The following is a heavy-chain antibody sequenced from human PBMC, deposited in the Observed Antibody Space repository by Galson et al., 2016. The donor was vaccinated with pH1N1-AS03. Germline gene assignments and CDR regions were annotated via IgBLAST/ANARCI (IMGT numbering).Heavy chain of an antibody. J-gene: IGHJ5*02. CDR1: GFTFSSYA. V-gene: IGHV3-64*01. D-gene: IGHD3-22*01. CDR2: ISGNGFST. Sequence: SLRLSCAAAGFTFSSYAMYWVRQAPGKGLEYVSVISGNGFSTYYANSVKGRFTISRDNSKNTLYLQMGSLRTEDMAVYYCARGVDSGGRQVLFDPWGQGTLVTVSS. CDR3: ARGVDSGGRQVLFDP.